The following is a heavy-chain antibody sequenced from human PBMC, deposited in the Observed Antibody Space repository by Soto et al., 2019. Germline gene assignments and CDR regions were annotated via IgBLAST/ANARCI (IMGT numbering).Heavy chain of an antibody. D-gene: IGHD2-2*01. J-gene: IGHJ4*02. CDR1: GGTFSSYA. Sequence: QVQLVQSGAEVKKPGSSVKVSCKASGGTFSSYAISWVRQAPGQGLEWLGGIIPIFSTANHAQKFQGRVTITADESASTAYMELSSLRSENTAVYYCARERVGVVPAAVRYFDYWGQGTLVTVSS. CDR3: ARERVGVVPAAVRYFDY. V-gene: IGHV1-69*01. CDR2: IIPIFSTA.